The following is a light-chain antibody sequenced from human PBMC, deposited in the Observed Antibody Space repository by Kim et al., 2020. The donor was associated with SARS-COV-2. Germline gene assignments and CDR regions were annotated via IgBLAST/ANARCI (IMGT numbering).Light chain of an antibody. J-gene: IGKJ4*01. V-gene: IGKV1-27*01. CDR3: QEYNSAPLT. Sequence: DIQMTQSPSSLSASVGDRVTVTCRASQAINNYLAWYQQKPGKVPKLLIYAASTLQSGVPSRFSGSGSGTDFTLTISSLQPEDVATYYCQEYNSAPLTFGGGTKVEIK. CDR1: QAINNY. CDR2: AAS.